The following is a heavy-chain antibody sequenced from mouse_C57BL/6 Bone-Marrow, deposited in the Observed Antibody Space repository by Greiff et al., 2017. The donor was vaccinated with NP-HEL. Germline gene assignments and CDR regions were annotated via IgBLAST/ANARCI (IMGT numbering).Heavy chain of an antibody. D-gene: IGHD1-1*01. CDR1: GYTFTSYW. V-gene: IGHV1-50*01. Sequence: VQLQQPGAELVKPGASVKLSCKASGYTFTSYWMQWVKQRPGQGLEWIGEIDPSDSYTNYNQKFKGKATLTVDTSSSPAYMQLSSLTSEDSAVYYCARYFIPHYWGQGTTLTVSS. CDR2: IDPSDSYT. J-gene: IGHJ2*01. CDR3: ARYFIPHY.